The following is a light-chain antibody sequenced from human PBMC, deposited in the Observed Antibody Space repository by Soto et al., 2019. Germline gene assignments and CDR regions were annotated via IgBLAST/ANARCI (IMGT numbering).Light chain of an antibody. J-gene: IGLJ2*01. CDR1: SSDVGGYNY. CDR3: SSYTGSSTYVV. Sequence: QSALTQPASVSGSPGQSITISCTGTSSDVGGYNYVSWYQQHPGKAPKLMIYDVSNRPSGVSYRFSGSKSGNTASLIISGLQAEDEADYYCSSYTGSSTYVVFGGGTKLTVL. CDR2: DVS. V-gene: IGLV2-14*01.